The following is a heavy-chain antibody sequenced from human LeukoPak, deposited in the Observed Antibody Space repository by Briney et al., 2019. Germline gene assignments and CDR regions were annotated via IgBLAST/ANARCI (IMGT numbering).Heavy chain of an antibody. V-gene: IGHV3-43*01. CDR1: GFTFDEYT. J-gene: IGHJ6*03. CDR3: VKDYLGARGYSAYHYYYYYSMDV. D-gene: IGHD5-12*01. Sequence: PGGSLRLSCAASGFTFDEYTMHWVRQVPGKGLEWVSLISWDGDSTYYADSVKGRFTISRDNSKDSLHLQMNSLRSEDTASYFCVKDYLGARGYSAYHYYYYYSMDVWGKGTTVTVSS. CDR2: ISWDGDST.